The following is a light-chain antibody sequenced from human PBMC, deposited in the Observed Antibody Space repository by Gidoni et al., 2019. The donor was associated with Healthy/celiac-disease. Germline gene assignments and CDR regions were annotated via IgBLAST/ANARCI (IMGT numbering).Light chain of an antibody. CDR3: QQRSNWRQNT. J-gene: IGKJ2*01. V-gene: IGKV3-11*01. CDR2: DAS. Sequence: EIVLTQSPATLSLSPGERATLSCRASQSVSSYLAWYQQNPGQAPRLLIYDASNRATGIPARFSGSGSGTDFTLTISSLEPEDFAVYYCQQRSNWRQNTFGQGTKLEIK. CDR1: QSVSSY.